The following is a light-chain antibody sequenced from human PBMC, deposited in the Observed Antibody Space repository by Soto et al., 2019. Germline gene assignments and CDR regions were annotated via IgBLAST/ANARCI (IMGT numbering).Light chain of an antibody. J-gene: IGKJ4*01. CDR3: QQSYSTPLT. V-gene: IGKV1-39*01. Sequence: DIQMTQSPSSLSASVGARVTITCRASQSIIKYLNWYQQQPGKAPKLLIYAASSLHSGVPSRFSGSNSGTDFTLTISSLQPEDFATYYCQQSYSTPLTFGGGTKVEIK. CDR2: AAS. CDR1: QSIIKY.